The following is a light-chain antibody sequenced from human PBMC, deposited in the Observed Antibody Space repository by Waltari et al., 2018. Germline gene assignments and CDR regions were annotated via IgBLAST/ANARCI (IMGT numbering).Light chain of an antibody. V-gene: IGKV1-5*03. CDR2: KAS. Sequence: DIQMTQSPSTLSASVGYRVTITCRASQSISSWLAWYQQKPGQAPKLLIYKASSLESGVPSRFSGTESGTEFTLTISSLQPDDFATYYCQHYNSYPLTFGGGTKVEIK. J-gene: IGKJ4*01. CDR3: QHYNSYPLT. CDR1: QSISSW.